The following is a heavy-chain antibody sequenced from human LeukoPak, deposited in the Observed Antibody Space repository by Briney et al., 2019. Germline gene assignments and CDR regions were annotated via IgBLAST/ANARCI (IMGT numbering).Heavy chain of an antibody. V-gene: IGHV4-34*12. CDR1: GGSFSGYY. J-gene: IGHJ4*02. CDR2: IIHSGSN. Sequence: SETLSLTCAVYGGSFSGYYWSWVRQPPGKGLEWIGAIIHSGSNNYNPSLKSRVTISVDTSKNQLSLKLSSVTAADTAVYYCARAKGPFMTTVTNPLDYWGQRTLVTVSS. D-gene: IGHD4-17*01. CDR3: ARAKGPFMTTVTNPLDY.